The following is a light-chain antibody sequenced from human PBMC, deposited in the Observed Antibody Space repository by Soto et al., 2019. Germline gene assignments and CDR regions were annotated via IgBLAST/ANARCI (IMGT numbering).Light chain of an antibody. CDR2: GAS. V-gene: IGKV3-15*01. Sequence: EIVLTQSPAILSVSPGERATLSFGASQSVSSNLAWYQQKPGQAPRLLIYGASTRATGIPARFSGSGSGTEFTLTISSLQSEGFAVYYCQQYNDWPRTFGQGTKVDIK. CDR3: QQYNDWPRT. J-gene: IGKJ1*01. CDR1: QSVSSN.